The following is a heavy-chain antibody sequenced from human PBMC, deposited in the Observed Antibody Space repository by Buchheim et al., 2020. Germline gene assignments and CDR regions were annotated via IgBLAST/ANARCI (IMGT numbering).Heavy chain of an antibody. CDR1: GFTFSSYA. J-gene: IGHJ5*02. CDR2: ISYDGSNK. Sequence: QVQLVESGGGVVQPGRSLRLSCAASGFTFSSYAMHWVRQAPGKGLEWVAVISYDGSNKYYADSVKGRFTISRDNSKNTLYLQMNSLRAEDTAVYYCARAAAYDFWSGYASGWFDPWGQGTL. V-gene: IGHV3-30-3*01. CDR3: ARAAAYDFWSGYASGWFDP. D-gene: IGHD3-3*01.